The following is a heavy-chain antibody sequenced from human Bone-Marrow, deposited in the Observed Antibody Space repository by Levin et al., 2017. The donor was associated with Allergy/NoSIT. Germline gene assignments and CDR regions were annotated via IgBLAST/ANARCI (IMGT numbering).Heavy chain of an antibody. Sequence: GASVKVSCKASGFTFTSSAVQWVRQARGQRLEWIGWIVVGSGNTNYAQKFQERVTITRDMSTSTAYMELSSLRSEDTAVYYCAADSTIFGVVSAYYYYYMDVWGKGTTVTVSS. CDR2: IVVGSGNT. J-gene: IGHJ6*03. CDR1: GFTFTSSA. CDR3: AADSTIFGVVSAYYYYYMDV. V-gene: IGHV1-58*01. D-gene: IGHD3-3*01.